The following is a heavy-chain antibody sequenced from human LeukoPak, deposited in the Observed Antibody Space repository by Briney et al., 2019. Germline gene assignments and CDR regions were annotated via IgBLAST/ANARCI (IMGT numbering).Heavy chain of an antibody. Sequence: GGSLRLSCAAPGFTFDDYAMHWVRQAPGKGLEWVSGISWNSGSIGYADSVKGRFTISRDNAKNSLYLQMNSLRAEDTALYYCAKSLNYDSSGPVNFDYWGQGTLVTVSS. V-gene: IGHV3-9*01. CDR2: ISWNSGSI. J-gene: IGHJ4*02. CDR1: GFTFDDYA. CDR3: AKSLNYDSSGPVNFDY. D-gene: IGHD3-22*01.